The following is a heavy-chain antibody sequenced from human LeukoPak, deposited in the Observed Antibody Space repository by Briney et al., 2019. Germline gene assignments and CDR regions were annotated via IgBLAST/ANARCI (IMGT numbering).Heavy chain of an antibody. CDR2: ISTYNGDT. D-gene: IGHD5-24*01. CDR3: ARDNSVRDEAWWFNP. V-gene: IGHV1-18*01. Sequence: ASVKVSCKASGYTFTDYGISWVRQVPGQGLEWMGWISTYNGDTNFAQKFQGRVTMTTDTSTNTAYMELRSLTSDDTAVYYCARDNSVRDEAWWFNPWGQGTLVTVSS. CDR1: GYTFTDYG. J-gene: IGHJ5*02.